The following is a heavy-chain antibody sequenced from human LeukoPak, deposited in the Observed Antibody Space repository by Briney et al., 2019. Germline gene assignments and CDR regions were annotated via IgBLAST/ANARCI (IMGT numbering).Heavy chain of an antibody. CDR1: GGTFSSYA. CDR2: IIPIFGTA. J-gene: IGHJ3*02. D-gene: IGHD7-27*01. CDR3: ARGSHWGYDAFDI. Sequence: SVKVSCKASGGTFSSYAISWVRQAPGQGLEWMGGIIPIFGTANYAQKFQGRVTITADESTSTAYMELSSLRSEDTAVYYCARGSHWGYDAFDIWGQGTMVTVSS. V-gene: IGHV1-69*13.